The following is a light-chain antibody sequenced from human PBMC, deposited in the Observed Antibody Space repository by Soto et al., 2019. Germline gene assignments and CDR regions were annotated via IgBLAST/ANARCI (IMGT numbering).Light chain of an antibody. Sequence: QSVLTQPPSASGTPGQRVTISCSGSSSNIGSNTVNWYQQVPGTAPKLLIATDTQRPSGVPDRFSGSKSGTSASLAISGLQSEDEADYYCAVWDDSLNGAVFGGGTKLTVL. V-gene: IGLV1-44*01. CDR1: SSNIGSNT. CDR2: TDT. CDR3: AVWDDSLNGAV. J-gene: IGLJ7*01.